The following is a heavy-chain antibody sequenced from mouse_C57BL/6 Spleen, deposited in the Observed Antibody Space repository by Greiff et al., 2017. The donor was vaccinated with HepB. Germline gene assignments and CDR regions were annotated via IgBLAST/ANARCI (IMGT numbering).Heavy chain of an antibody. CDR3: ATVSSNYYWYFDV. CDR2: IYPGDGDT. D-gene: IGHD2-5*01. J-gene: IGHJ1*03. V-gene: IGHV1-80*01. Sequence: QVQLQQSGAELVKPGASVKISCKASGYAFSSYWMNWVKQRPGKGLEWIGQIYPGDGDTNYNGKFKGKATLTADKSSSTAYMQLSSLTSEDSAVYVCATVSSNYYWYFDVWGTGTTVTVSS. CDR1: GYAFSSYW.